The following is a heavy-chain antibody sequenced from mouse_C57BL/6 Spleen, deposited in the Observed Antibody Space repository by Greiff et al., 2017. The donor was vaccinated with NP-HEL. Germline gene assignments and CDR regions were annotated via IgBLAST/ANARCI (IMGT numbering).Heavy chain of an antibody. CDR1: GFTFSSYA. V-gene: IGHV5-4*01. D-gene: IGHD2-4*01. Sequence: EVMLVESGGGLVKPGGSLKLSCAASGFTFSSYAMSWVRQTPEKRLEWVATISDGGSYTYYPDNVKGRFTISRDNAKNNLYLQMSHLKSEDTAMYYCAREIYYDYEGYFDYWGQGTTLTVSS. CDR2: ISDGGSYT. J-gene: IGHJ2*01. CDR3: AREIYYDYEGYFDY.